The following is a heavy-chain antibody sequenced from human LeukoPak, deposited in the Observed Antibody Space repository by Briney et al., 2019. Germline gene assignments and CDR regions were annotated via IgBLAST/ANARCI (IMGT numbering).Heavy chain of an antibody. CDR3: ARGRTELVY. CDR2: IKQDGSEK. J-gene: IGHJ4*02. Sequence: PGGSLRLSFAASGFIFSNYAMSWVRQAPGKGLEWVANIKQDGSEKYYVDSVKGRFTISRDNAKNSLYLQMNSLRAEDTAVYYCARGRTELVYWGQGTLVTVSS. CDR1: GFIFSNYA. D-gene: IGHD1-1*01. V-gene: IGHV3-7*01.